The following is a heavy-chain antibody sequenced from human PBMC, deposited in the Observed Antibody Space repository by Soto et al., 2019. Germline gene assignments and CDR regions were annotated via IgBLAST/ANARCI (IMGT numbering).Heavy chain of an antibody. D-gene: IGHD6-13*01. CDR2: IVVGSGDT. Sequence: GASVKVSCKASGFTFTSSAVQWVRQARGQRLEWIGWIVVGSGDTNSAQKFQKRVTITRDMSTSTAYIELSSLRSEDTAVYYCAATIIAAVGTGCYYGMDVWGQGTTVTVSS. CDR1: GFTFTSSA. J-gene: IGHJ6*02. V-gene: IGHV1-58*01. CDR3: AATIIAAVGTGCYYGMDV.